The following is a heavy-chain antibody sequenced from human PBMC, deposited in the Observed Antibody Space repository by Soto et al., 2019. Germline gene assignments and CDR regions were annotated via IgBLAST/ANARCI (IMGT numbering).Heavy chain of an antibody. Sequence: QVQLVESGGGVVQPGRSLRLSCAASGFTLSGYGMHWVRQAPGKGLVWVAAISNDASTKHYADSVKGRFTISRDNSTNTLDLQMNSLSAEDTAVYYCAKARVSEHSSGWPQGHWGQGTLVTVSS. CDR1: GFTLSGYG. CDR2: ISNDASTK. V-gene: IGHV3-30*18. CDR3: AKARVSEHSSGWPQGH. D-gene: IGHD6-19*01. J-gene: IGHJ4*02.